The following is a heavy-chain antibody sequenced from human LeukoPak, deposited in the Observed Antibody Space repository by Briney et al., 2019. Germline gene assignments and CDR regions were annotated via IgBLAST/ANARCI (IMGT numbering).Heavy chain of an antibody. CDR1: GGTFSSYA. V-gene: IGHV1-69*05. J-gene: IGHJ4*02. Sequence: GASVKVSCKASGGTFSSYAISWVRQAPGQGLEWMGRIIPIFGTANYAQKSQGRVTITTDESTSTAYMELSSLRSEDTAVYYCARGTRGDILTGYSLGYWGQGTLVTVSS. CDR2: IIPIFGTA. D-gene: IGHD3-9*01. CDR3: ARGTRGDILTGYSLGY.